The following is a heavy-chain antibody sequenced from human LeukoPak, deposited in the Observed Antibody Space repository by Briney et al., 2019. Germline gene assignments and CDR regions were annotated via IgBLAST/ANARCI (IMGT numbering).Heavy chain of an antibody. J-gene: IGHJ4*02. Sequence: SETLSLTCAVSGGSISSGGYSWSWIRQPPGKGLEWIGYIYHSGSTYYNPSLKSRVTISVDTSKNQFSLKLSSVTAADTAVYYCARTEAAGTSTIDYWGQGTLVTVSS. D-gene: IGHD6-13*01. CDR3: ARTEAAGTSTIDY. CDR2: IYHSGST. CDR1: GGSISSGGYS. V-gene: IGHV4-30-2*01.